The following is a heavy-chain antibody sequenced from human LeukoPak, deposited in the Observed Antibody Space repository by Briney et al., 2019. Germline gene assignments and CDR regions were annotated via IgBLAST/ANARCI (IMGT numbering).Heavy chain of an antibody. J-gene: IGHJ4*02. CDR2: IYGEGSDT. V-gene: IGHV3-74*01. D-gene: IGHD3-10*01. CDR3: ARGVSGSGINPLDY. CDR1: GFTFSRYW. Sequence: PGGSLRLSCAASGFTFSRYWMHWVRQAPGKGLVWVSRIYGEGSDTTYADSVKGRFTISRDNAKNTLYLQMNSLRADDTAVYYCARGVSGSGINPLDYWGQGTLVTVSS.